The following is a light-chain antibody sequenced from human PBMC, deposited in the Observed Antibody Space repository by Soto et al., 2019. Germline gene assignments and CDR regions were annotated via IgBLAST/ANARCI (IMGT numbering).Light chain of an antibody. V-gene: IGLV1-40*01. CDR1: SSNIGAGYD. CDR2: GNS. Sequence: QSVLTQPPPVSGAPGQRVTISCTGSSSNIGAGYDVHWYQQLPGTAPKLLIYGNSNRPSGVPDRFSGSKSGTSASLAITGLQAEDEAYYCYGDYGDLLTGPYGFGTGTKV. J-gene: IGLJ1*01. CDR3: GDYGDLLTGPYG.